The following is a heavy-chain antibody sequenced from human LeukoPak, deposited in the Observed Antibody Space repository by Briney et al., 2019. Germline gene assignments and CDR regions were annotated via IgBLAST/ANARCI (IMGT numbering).Heavy chain of an antibody. CDR3: ARTGLGSCHSPFDP. Sequence: GGSLRLSCAASGFTFSSYWMSWVRQAPGKGLEWVANIKKDGSEKYYVDSVKGRFTISRDNAKNSLYLQMNSLRAEDTAVYYCARTGLGSCHSPFDPWGQGTLVTVSS. CDR1: GFTFSSYW. V-gene: IGHV3-7*01. D-gene: IGHD3-10*01. J-gene: IGHJ5*02. CDR2: IKKDGSEK.